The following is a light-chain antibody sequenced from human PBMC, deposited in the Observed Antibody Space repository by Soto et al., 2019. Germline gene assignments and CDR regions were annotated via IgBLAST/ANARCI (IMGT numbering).Light chain of an antibody. CDR1: QTISRW. V-gene: IGKV1-5*03. J-gene: IGKJ1*01. CDR3: QGCQTWT. CDR2: RAY. Sequence: DTQMTQSPLTLSASVGDRVTITCRASQTISRWLAWYQQKPAKAPKLLIYRAYSLESGVPSRLSSSGSGTECTLTISSLQSYDSATSHGQGCQTWTFGQGTKVEIK.